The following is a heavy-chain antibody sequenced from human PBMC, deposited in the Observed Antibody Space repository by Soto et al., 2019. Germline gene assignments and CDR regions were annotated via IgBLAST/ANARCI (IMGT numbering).Heavy chain of an antibody. Sequence: ASVKVSCKAFGYTFTSYAIHWVRQAPGQRLEWMGWINAGNGNTKYSQKFQGRVTITRDTSASTAYMELTSLRSEDTAVYYCARDIAHGIPDYWGQGTLVTVSS. CDR2: INAGNGNT. CDR1: GYTFTSYA. J-gene: IGHJ4*02. CDR3: ARDIAHGIPDY. V-gene: IGHV1-3*01. D-gene: IGHD2-21*01.